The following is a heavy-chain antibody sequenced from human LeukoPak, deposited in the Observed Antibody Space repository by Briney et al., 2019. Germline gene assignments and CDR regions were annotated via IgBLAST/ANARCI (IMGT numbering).Heavy chain of an antibody. D-gene: IGHD3-22*01. CDR1: GGSISSYY. J-gene: IGHJ3*02. Sequence: PSETLSLTCTVSGGSISSYYWSWIRQPPGKGLEWIGYIYYSGSTNYNPSLKSRVTISVDTSKNQFSLELSSVTAADTAVYYCARDYYDSSENAFDIWGQGTMVTVSS. CDR2: IYYSGST. V-gene: IGHV4-59*01. CDR3: ARDYYDSSENAFDI.